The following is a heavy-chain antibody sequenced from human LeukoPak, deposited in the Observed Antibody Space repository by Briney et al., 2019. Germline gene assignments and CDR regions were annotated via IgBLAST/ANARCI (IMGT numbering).Heavy chain of an antibody. D-gene: IGHD6-6*01. CDR2: ISGSGANT. V-gene: IGHV3-23*01. CDR1: GFTFSSHA. CDR3: AKDRFSSSGTFFDS. J-gene: IGHJ4*02. Sequence: GGSLRLXCAASGFTFSSHALSWVRQAPGKELEWVADISGSGANTYYADAVKGRFTISRDNSKNTLSLQMNSLRADDTAVYYCAKDRFSSSGTFFDSWGQGTLVTVSS.